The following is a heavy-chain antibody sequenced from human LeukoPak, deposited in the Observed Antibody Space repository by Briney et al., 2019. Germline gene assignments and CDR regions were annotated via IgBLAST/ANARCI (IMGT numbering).Heavy chain of an antibody. J-gene: IGHJ4*02. Sequence: SETLSLTCTVSGGSISSSSYYWGWIRQPPGKGLEWIGSIYYSGSTYYNPSLKSRVTISVDTSKNQFSLKLSSVTAADTAVYYCARFFICGGDCYYFDYWGQGTLVTVSS. D-gene: IGHD2-21*01. CDR1: GGSISSSSYY. CDR3: ARFFICGGDCYYFDY. CDR2: IYYSGST. V-gene: IGHV4-39*01.